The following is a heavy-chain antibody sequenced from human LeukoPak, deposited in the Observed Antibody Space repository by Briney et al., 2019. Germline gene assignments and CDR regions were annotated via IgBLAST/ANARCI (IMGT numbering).Heavy chain of an antibody. V-gene: IGHV3-30*02. J-gene: IGHJ4*02. D-gene: IGHD2-15*01. CDR2: IRYDGSTK. Sequence: PGGSLRLSCAASGFTFSSYGMHAVRQAPGKGLEWVAFIRYDGSTKYYADSVKCRFTISRDNSKNTLYLQMNSLRAEDTAVYYCAKDRGRYCSGGSCYLFDYWGQGTLVTVSS. CDR1: GFTFSSYG. CDR3: AKDRGRYCSGGSCYLFDY.